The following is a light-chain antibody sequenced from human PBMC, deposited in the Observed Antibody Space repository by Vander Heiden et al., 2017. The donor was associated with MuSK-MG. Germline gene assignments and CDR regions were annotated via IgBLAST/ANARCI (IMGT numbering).Light chain of an antibody. CDR3: QQSDSTPRT. Sequence: DIQMTQSPSSLSASVGDRVTITCRASETIRSFLNWYQQKPGIAPKSLIYAASSLQSGVPSRFSGSGSGTNFSLSVSMLQPENFATYYCQQSDSTPRTFGQGTKLEI. CDR2: AAS. CDR1: ETIRSF. J-gene: IGKJ2*02. V-gene: IGKV1-39*01.